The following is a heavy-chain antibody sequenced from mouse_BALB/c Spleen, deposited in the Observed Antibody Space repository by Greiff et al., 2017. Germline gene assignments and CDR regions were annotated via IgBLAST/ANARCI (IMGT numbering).Heavy chain of an antibody. J-gene: IGHJ4*01. CDR1: GYTFTDYW. CDR3: AREDYAMDD. CDR2: IDTSDSYT. V-gene: IGHV1-69*01. Sequence: QVQLLQPGAELVMPGASVKMSCKASGYTFTDYWMHWVKQRPGQGLEWIGAIDTSDSYTSYNQKFKGKATLTVDESSSTAYMQLSSLTSEDSAVYYCAREDYAMDDWGQGTSVTVSS.